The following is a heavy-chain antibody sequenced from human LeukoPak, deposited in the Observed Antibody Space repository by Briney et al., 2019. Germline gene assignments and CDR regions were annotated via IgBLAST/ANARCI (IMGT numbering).Heavy chain of an antibody. Sequence: PGGSLRLSCAASGFTFSSHAMSWVRQAPGKGLEWVSAISGSGGSTYYADSVKGRFTISRDNSKNTLSLQMNSLRAEDTAVFYCAKGLAARLVGYFDYWGQGTLVTVSS. V-gene: IGHV3-23*01. CDR3: AKGLAARLVGYFDY. D-gene: IGHD6-6*01. CDR2: ISGSGGST. CDR1: GFTFSSHA. J-gene: IGHJ4*02.